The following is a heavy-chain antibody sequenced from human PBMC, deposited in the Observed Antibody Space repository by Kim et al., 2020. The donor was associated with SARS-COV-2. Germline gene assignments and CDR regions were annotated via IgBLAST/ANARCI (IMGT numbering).Heavy chain of an antibody. CDR1: GFTFRNYW. V-gene: IGHV3-74*01. Sequence: GGSLRLSCAASGFTFRNYWMHWVRQAPSKGLVWVSRIKNDGSGTIYAGSVKGRFTISRDNAKNMLYLQMNSLRAEDTAVYYCVREWTAVGNGFDHWGQGILVTVSS. CDR3: VREWTAVGNGFDH. D-gene: IGHD6-13*01. J-gene: IGHJ5*02. CDR2: IKNDGSGT.